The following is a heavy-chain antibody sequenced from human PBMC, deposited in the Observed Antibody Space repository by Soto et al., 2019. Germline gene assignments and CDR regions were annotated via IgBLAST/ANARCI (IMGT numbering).Heavy chain of an antibody. CDR1: GYTFTSYG. CDR2: ISAYNGNT. V-gene: IGHV1-18*04. CDR3: ARVGTSCCYYYYYGMDV. D-gene: IGHD2-2*01. J-gene: IGHJ6*02. Sequence: EASVKVSCKASGYTFTSYGISWVRQAPGQGLEWMGWISAYNGNTNYAQKLQGRVTMTTDTSTSTAYMELRSLRSDDTAVYYCARVGTSCCYYYYYGMDVWGQGTTVTVSS.